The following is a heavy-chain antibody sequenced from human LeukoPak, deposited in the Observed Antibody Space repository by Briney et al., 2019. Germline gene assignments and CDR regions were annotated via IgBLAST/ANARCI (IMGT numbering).Heavy chain of an antibody. D-gene: IGHD3-22*01. CDR3: ARTLYDSSGYYYYFDY. CDR1: GGSISSYY. J-gene: IGHJ4*02. Sequence: PSETLSLTCTVSGGSISSYYWSWIRQPAGKGLEWIGRIYTSGSNNYNPSLKSRVTMSVDTSKNQFSLKLSSVTAADTAVYYCARTLYDSSGYYYYFDYWGQGTLVTVSS. V-gene: IGHV4-4*07. CDR2: IYTSGSN.